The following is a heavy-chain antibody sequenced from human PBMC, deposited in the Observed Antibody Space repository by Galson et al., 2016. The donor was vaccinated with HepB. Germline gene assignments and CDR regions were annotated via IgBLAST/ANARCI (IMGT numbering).Heavy chain of an antibody. V-gene: IGHV4-34*01. CDR3: AREDWYFDV. J-gene: IGHJ2*01. Sequence: SETLSLTCSVYGGSFNSYSWSWIRQPPGKGLEWIGEATHTGNTNYNPSLESRLTMAIDTSKNQFSLRLRSVTAADTAVYYCAREDWYFDVWGRGTQVTVSS. CDR2: ATHTGNT. CDR1: GGSFNSYS.